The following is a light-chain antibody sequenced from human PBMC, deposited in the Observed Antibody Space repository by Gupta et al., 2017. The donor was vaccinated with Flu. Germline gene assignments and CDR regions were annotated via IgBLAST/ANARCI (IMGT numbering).Light chain of an antibody. CDR1: QSISRW. V-gene: IGKV1-5*03. CDR2: MAS. CDR3: QQYNSYPWT. J-gene: IGKJ1*01. Sequence: DIQMTTYPSTLSASVGDRVTITCRASQSISRWLAWHQQKPGKAPKFLIYMASSLEPGVPSRFSGSGSGTEFTLTISSLQPDDFASYYCQQYNSYPWTFGQGTKVEI.